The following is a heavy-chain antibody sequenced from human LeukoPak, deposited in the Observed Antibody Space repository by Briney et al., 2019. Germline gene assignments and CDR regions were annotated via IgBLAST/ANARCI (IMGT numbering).Heavy chain of an antibody. D-gene: IGHD3-10*01. Sequence: ASVKVSCKAAGYTFTGYYMHWVRQAPGQGLEWRGGINPNSGGTNYAQKFQGRVTMTRDTSISTAYMELSRLTSDDTAVYYCARDPPIGGADVFDIWGQGTMVTVSS. CDR3: ARDPPIGGADVFDI. V-gene: IGHV1-2*02. CDR2: INPNSGGT. J-gene: IGHJ3*02. CDR1: GYTFTGYY.